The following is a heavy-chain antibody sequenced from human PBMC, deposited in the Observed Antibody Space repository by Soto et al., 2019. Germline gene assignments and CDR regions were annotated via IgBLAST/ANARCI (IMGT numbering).Heavy chain of an antibody. CDR1: GFSLSTSGVG. Sequence: QITLKESGPTLVKPTQTLTLTCTFSGFSLSTSGVGVGWIRQPPGKALEWLALIYWDDDKRYSPSLKSRLTITKDPSKNPVVLTMTNMDPVDTATYYCARSSMIVVVDYQGYYFDYWGQGTLVTVSS. CDR3: ARSSMIVVVDYQGYYFDY. CDR2: IYWDDDK. J-gene: IGHJ4*02. V-gene: IGHV2-5*02. D-gene: IGHD3-22*01.